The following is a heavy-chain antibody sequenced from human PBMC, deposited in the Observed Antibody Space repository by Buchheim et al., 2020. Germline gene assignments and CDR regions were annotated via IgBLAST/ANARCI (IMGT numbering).Heavy chain of an antibody. D-gene: IGHD6-19*01. J-gene: IGHJ6*02. CDR3: AREASSGWDCYYYGMDV. CDR2: ISSSGSTI. Sequence: EVQLVESGGGLVQPGGSLRLSCAASGFTFSSYEMNWVRQAPGKGLEWVSYISSSGSTIYYADSVKGRFTISRDNAKNSLYLQLNSLKAEDTAVYYCAREASSGWDCYYYGMDVWGQGTT. CDR1: GFTFSSYE. V-gene: IGHV3-48*03.